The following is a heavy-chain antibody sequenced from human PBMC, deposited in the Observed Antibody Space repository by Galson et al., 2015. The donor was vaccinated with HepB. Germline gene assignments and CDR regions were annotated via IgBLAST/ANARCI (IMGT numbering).Heavy chain of an antibody. Sequence: SLRLSCAASGFTFNYHAMNWVRQAPGKGLEWVASISGSGSSTYYADSVKGRFTISRDNSTDTVDLQMDSLRVDDTAVYYCAKDYLPYYDRWGSYSDLYYFDYWGQGTLVTVSS. CDR1: GFTFNYHA. J-gene: IGHJ4*02. CDR3: AKDYLPYYDRWGSYSDLYYFDY. CDR2: ISGSGSST. V-gene: IGHV3-23*01. D-gene: IGHD3-22*01.